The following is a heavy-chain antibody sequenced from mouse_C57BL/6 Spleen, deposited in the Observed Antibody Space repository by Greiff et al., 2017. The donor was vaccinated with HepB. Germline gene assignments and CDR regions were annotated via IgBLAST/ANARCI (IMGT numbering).Heavy chain of an antibody. CDR3: ARPYYYGSSHWCFDV. Sequence: VQLQQSGPELVKPGASVKMSCKASGYTFTDYNMHWVKQSHGKSLEWIGYINPNNGGTSYNQKFKGKATLTVNKSSSTAYMELRSLTSEDSAVYYCARPYYYGSSHWCFDVWGTGTTVTVSS. V-gene: IGHV1-22*01. CDR1: GYTFTDYN. J-gene: IGHJ1*03. D-gene: IGHD1-1*01. CDR2: INPNNGGT.